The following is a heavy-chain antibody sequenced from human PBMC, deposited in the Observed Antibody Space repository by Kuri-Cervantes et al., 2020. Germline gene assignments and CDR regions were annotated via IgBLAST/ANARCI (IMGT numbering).Heavy chain of an antibody. CDR1: GYTFTSYD. V-gene: IGHV1-18*01. J-gene: IGHJ4*02. CDR2: MNPNSGNT. Sequence: ASVKVSCKASGYTFTSYDINWVRQATGQGLEWMGWMNPNSGNTNYAQKLQGRVTMTTDTSTSTAYMELRSLRSDDTAVYYCARIGYCSSTSCYDYWGQGTLVTVSS. CDR3: ARIGYCSSTSCYDY. D-gene: IGHD2-2*01.